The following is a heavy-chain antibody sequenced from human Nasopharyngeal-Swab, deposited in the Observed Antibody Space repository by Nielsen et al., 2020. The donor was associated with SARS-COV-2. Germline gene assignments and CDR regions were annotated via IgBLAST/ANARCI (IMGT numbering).Heavy chain of an antibody. Sequence: GGSLRLSCAASGFTFDDYAMHWVRQAPGKGLEWVSLISGDGGSTYYADSVKGRFTISRDNSKNFLYLQMNSLRTEDTALYCCAKEQGYSSSWYGDYYYYYGMDVWGQGTTVTVSS. D-gene: IGHD6-13*01. CDR2: ISGDGGST. CDR1: GFTFDDYA. CDR3: AKEQGYSSSWYGDYYYYYGMDV. J-gene: IGHJ6*02. V-gene: IGHV3-43*02.